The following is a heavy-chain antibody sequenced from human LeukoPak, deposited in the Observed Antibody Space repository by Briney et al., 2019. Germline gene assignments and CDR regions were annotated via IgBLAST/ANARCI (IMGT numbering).Heavy chain of an antibody. CDR2: TRNRANSYTT. CDR1: GGSFSDHY. V-gene: IGHV3-72*01. J-gene: IGHJ4*02. Sequence: LSLTCAVYGGSFSDHYMDWVRQAPGKGLEWVGRTRNRANSYTTEYAASVKGRFTISRDDSKNSLYLLMNSLKTEDTAVYYCARGRSGRDGYNSGDFDYWGQGTLVTVSS. D-gene: IGHD5-24*01. CDR3: ARGRSGRDGYNSGDFDY.